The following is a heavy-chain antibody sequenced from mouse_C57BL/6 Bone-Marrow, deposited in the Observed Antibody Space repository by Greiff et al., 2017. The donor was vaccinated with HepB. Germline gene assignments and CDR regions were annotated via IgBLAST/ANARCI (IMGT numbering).Heavy chain of an antibody. D-gene: IGHD1-1*02. V-gene: IGHV1-69*01. Sequence: VQLQQPGAELVMPGASVKLSCKASGYTFTSYWMHWVKQRPGQGLEWIGEIDPSDSYTNYNQKFKGKSTLTVDKSSSTAYMQLSSLTSEDSAVYYCARYMEGFAYWGQGTLVTVSA. CDR2: IDPSDSYT. J-gene: IGHJ3*01. CDR1: GYTFTSYW. CDR3: ARYMEGFAY.